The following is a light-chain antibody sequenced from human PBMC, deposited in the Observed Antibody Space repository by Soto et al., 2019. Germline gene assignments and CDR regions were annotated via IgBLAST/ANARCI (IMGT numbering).Light chain of an antibody. CDR2: DAS. CDR3: QQYGSFSPIT. J-gene: IGKJ4*01. CDR1: RSISNW. Sequence: DIQMTQSPSSLSASAGERVTITCRASRSISNWLAWYQQRPGIAPKFLIFDASILQSGVPSRFSGSGSGTEFTLSISRLQTDDFATYYCQQYGSFSPITFGGGTKVDIK. V-gene: IGKV1-5*01.